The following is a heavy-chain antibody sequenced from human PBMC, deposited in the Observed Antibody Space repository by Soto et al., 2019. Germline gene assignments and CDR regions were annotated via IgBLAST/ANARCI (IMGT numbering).Heavy chain of an antibody. Sequence: PGGSLRLSCAVSGFSLSYFGMHWVRQAPGKGLEWVAFMSYDGRSQYFRDSVKGRFTISRDTPKNTLYLQMDSLRVEDTAVYFCVKTAQEYYNFWIGYSHFDSWGRGVLVTVSS. CDR2: MSYDGRSQ. J-gene: IGHJ4*02. V-gene: IGHV3-30*18. CDR3: VKTAQEYYNFWIGYSHFDS. D-gene: IGHD3-3*01. CDR1: GFSLSYFG.